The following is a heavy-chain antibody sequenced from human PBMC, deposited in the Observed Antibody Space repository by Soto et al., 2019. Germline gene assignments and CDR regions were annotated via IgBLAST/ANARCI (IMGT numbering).Heavy chain of an antibody. V-gene: IGHV3-48*01. CDR2: ISSSSSTI. CDR1: GFTFSSYS. Sequence: PGGSLRLSCAASGFTFSSYSMNWVRQAPGKGLEWVSYISSSSSTIYYADSVKGRFTISRDNAKNSLYLQMNSLRAEDTAVYYCARSLRSYYYYYMDVWGKGTTVTVSS. CDR3: ARSLRSYYYYYMDV. J-gene: IGHJ6*03.